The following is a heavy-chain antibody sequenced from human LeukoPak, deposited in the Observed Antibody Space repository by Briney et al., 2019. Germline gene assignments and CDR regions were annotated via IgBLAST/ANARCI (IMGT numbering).Heavy chain of an antibody. CDR3: ARDLNPSRYCSGGSCRRGAFDI. Sequence: SVKVSFKASGGTFIIYAISWVRQAPGQGLEWMGGIIPIFGTANYAQKFQGRVTITADKSTSTAYMELSSLRSEDTAVYYCARDLNPSRYCSGGSCRRGAFDIWGQGTMVTVSS. CDR2: IIPIFGTA. V-gene: IGHV1-69*06. CDR1: GGTFIIYA. J-gene: IGHJ3*02. D-gene: IGHD2-15*01.